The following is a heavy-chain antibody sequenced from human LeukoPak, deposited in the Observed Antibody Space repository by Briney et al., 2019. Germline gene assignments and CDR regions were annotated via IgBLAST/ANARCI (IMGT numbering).Heavy chain of an antibody. Sequence: GASVKVSCKASGYTFTNYDINRVRQATGQGLEWMGWMNPNSGNTGYAQKFQGRVTMTRNTSISTAYMEPSSLRSEDTALYYCARDIAGATKGGWFDTWGQGTPVTVSS. CDR2: MNPNSGNT. CDR1: GYTFTNYD. V-gene: IGHV1-8*01. CDR3: ARDIAGATKGGWFDT. J-gene: IGHJ5*02. D-gene: IGHD1-26*01.